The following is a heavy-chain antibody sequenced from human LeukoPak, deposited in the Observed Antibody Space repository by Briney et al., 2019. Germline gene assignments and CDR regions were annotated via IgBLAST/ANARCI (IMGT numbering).Heavy chain of an antibody. CDR3: ARSEWELRKVFAFDI. CDR1: GGSFSDYY. J-gene: IGHJ3*02. V-gene: IGHV4-34*01. CDR2: INHSGST. Sequence: PSETLSLTCAVYGGSFSDYYWSWIRQPPGKGLEWIGEINHSGSTNYNPSLKSRVTISVDTSKNQFSLKLSSVTAADTAVYYCARSEWELRKVFAFDIWGQGTMVTVSS. D-gene: IGHD1-26*01.